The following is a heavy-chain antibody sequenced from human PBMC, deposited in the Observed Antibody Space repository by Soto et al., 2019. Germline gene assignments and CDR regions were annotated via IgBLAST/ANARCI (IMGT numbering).Heavy chain of an antibody. J-gene: IGHJ4*02. V-gene: IGHV4-39*07. D-gene: IGHD3-22*01. CDR3: ARTLHYYDTGGYSYYFDY. Sequence: TIRSYSMNWVRQAPGKGLEWIGSIYYSGSTYYNPSLKSRATISVDTSKNQFSLKLSSVTATDAALYYCARTLHYYDTGGYSYYFDYWGQGTLVTVSS. CDR2: IYYSGST. CDR1: TIRSYS.